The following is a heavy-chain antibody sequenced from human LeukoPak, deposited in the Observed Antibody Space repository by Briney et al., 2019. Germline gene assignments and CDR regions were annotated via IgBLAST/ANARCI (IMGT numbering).Heavy chain of an antibody. CDR1: DGSISSNTYY. J-gene: IGHJ4*02. CDR2: IYYTGST. D-gene: IGHD3-3*01. Sequence: SETLSLTCTVSDGSISSNTYYWGWIRQPPGKGLEWIGSIYYTGSTYYNPPLKSRVTISIDTSKTQFSLKLSSVTAADTAVYYCARGGEWLDFDYWGQGTLVTVSS. V-gene: IGHV4-39*07. CDR3: ARGGEWLDFDY.